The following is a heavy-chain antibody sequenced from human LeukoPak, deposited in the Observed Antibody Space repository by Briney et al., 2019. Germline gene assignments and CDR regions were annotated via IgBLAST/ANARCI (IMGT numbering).Heavy chain of an antibody. D-gene: IGHD2-15*01. CDR1: GFTFSSYS. CDR3: ARGGGHDCSGGSCYSGSYYYYMDV. CDR2: ISSSSSTI. J-gene: IGHJ6*03. V-gene: IGHV3-48*01. Sequence: QPGGSLRLSCEASGFTFSSYSMNWVRQAPGKGLEWVSYISSSSSTIYYADSVKGRFTISRDNAKNSLYLQMNSLRAEDTAVYYCARGGGHDCSGGSCYSGSYYYYMDVWGKGTTVTVSS.